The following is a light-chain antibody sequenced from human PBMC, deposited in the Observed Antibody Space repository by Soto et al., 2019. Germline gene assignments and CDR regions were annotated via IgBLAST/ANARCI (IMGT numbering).Light chain of an antibody. CDR1: QSVSSS. Sequence: EIVVTQSAATLSVSPGERVTRSCRASQSVSSSLAWYQQRPGQAPRLLIYDTSTRAAGIAARFSGSGSGTEFTLTISSLQSEDSAVYYCQQYVHWPPGAFGQGTKADIK. CDR2: DTS. CDR3: QQYVHWPPGA. J-gene: IGKJ1*01. V-gene: IGKV3-15*01.